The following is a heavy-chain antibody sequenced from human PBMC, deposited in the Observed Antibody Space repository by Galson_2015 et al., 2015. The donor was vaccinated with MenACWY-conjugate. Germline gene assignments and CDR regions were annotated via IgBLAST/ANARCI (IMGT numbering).Heavy chain of an antibody. CDR2: ISWNSGSI. J-gene: IGHJ6*02. CDR3: AKFKYSTSWSNTHGMDV. Sequence: SLRLSCAASGFTFDDYAMHWVRQAPGKGLEWVSGISWNSGSIGYADSVKGRFTISRDNSKNMVYLQMNSLRAEDTAIYYCAKFKYSTSWSNTHGMDVWGQGTTVTVSS. CDR1: GFTFDDYA. D-gene: IGHD2-2*01. V-gene: IGHV3-9*01.